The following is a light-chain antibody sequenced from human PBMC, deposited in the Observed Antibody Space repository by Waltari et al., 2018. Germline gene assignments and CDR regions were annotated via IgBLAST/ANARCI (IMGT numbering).Light chain of an antibody. CDR3: QQYDNWLGT. CDR2: GAS. J-gene: IGKJ1*01. V-gene: IGKV3-15*01. CDR1: QSIRSN. Sequence: EIVMTQSPATPSVFPGERVTLSCRASQSIRSNLAWYQHKPGQAPRLLIYGASTRATGIPARFSGSGSGTEFTLTISNLQSEDFAVYFCQQYDNWLGTFGQGTKVEIK.